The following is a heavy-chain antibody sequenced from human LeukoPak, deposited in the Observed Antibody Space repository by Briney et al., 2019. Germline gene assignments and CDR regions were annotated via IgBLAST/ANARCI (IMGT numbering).Heavy chain of an antibody. J-gene: IGHJ5*02. D-gene: IGHD3-9*01. CDR2: ISSSSSYI. CDR1: GFTFSRHW. V-gene: IGHV3-21*01. Sequence: PGGSLRLSCAASGFTFSRHWMSWVRQAPGKGLEWVSSISSSSSYIYYADSVKGRFTISRDNAKNSLYLQMNSLRAEDTAVYYCARATIFGWFDPWGQGTLVTVSS. CDR3: ARATIFGWFDP.